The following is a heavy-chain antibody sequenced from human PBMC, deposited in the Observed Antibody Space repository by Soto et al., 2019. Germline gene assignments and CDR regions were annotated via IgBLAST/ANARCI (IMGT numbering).Heavy chain of an antibody. J-gene: IGHJ4*02. CDR3: ARDAAAGLNDY. V-gene: IGHV1-18*01. CDR1: GYTFTSYG. CDR2: ISAYNGNT. Sequence: ASVKVSCKASGYTFTSYGISWVRQAPGQGLEWMGWISAYNGNTKYVQKFQGRVTMTTDTSTSTAYMELRSLRSDDAAVYYCARDAAAGLNDYWGQGTLVTVSS. D-gene: IGHD6-13*01.